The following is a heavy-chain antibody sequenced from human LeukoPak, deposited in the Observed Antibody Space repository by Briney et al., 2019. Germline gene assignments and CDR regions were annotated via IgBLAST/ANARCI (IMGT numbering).Heavy chain of an antibody. CDR3: ARDRRDYGDYGIWFDP. CDR1: GGSISSYY. Sequence: NPSETLSLTCTVSGGSISSYYWSWIRQPPGKGLEWIGYIYYSGSTNYNPSLKSRVTISVDTSKNQFSLKLSSVTAADTAVYYCARDRRDYGDYGIWFDPWGQGTLVTVSS. D-gene: IGHD4-17*01. CDR2: IYYSGST. J-gene: IGHJ5*02. V-gene: IGHV4-59*12.